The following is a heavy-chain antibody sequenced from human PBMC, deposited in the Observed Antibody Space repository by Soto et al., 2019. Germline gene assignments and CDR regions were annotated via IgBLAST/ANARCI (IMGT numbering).Heavy chain of an antibody. CDR2: SSGGGGTT. Sequence: GRSMRLSCVPSALTFSDYATSWVSQVPGKWLEWVSASSGGGGTTYYAGSVKGRFTISSDNSKNTLYRQMNSRRAGHTAVYYCAKAANCNNPPYNSFDPWGQGTLVTVSS. J-gene: IGHJ5*02. CDR1: ALTFSDYA. CDR3: AKAANCNNPPYNSFDP. D-gene: IGHD1-1*01. V-gene: IGHV3-23*01.